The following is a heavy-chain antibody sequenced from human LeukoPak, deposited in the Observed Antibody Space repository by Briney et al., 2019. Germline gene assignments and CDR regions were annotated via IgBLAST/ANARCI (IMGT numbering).Heavy chain of an antibody. D-gene: IGHD1-26*01. J-gene: IGHJ4*02. V-gene: IGHV3-30*02. Sequence: GGSLRLSCAASGFTFSSYGMHWVRQAPGKGLEWVAFIRYDGGNEYYADSVKGRFTISRDKSKNTLYLQMNSLRAEDTAVYYCAKDNGWAAGATFNYWGQGTLVTVSS. CDR1: GFTFSSYG. CDR3: AKDNGWAAGATFNY. CDR2: IRYDGGNE.